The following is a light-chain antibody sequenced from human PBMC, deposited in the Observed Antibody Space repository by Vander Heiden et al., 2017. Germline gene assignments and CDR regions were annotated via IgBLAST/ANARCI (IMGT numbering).Light chain of an antibody. Sequence: DVQMTQSPSPVSASIGDRGTISGRARHDISNSLAWFQQKPGNAPKSLMNAASSLQSGVPSRFSGSGSGTEFTLTIPSLQPEDFATYYCQQYKSYPLTFGGGTKVEIK. CDR1: HDISNS. V-gene: IGKV1-16*01. CDR3: QQYKSYPLT. CDR2: AAS. J-gene: IGKJ4*01.